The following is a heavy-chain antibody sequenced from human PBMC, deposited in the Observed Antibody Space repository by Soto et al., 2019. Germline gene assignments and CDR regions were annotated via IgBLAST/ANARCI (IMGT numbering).Heavy chain of an antibody. CDR3: ARLVGRRFLEWLSDGMDV. V-gene: IGHV1-69*13. D-gene: IGHD3-3*01. J-gene: IGHJ6*02. CDR2: IIPIFGTA. CDR1: GGTFSSYA. Sequence: GXSVKVSWKASGGTFSSYAISWVRQAPGQGLEWMGGIIPIFGTANYAQKFQGRVTITADESTSTAYMELSSLRSEDTAVYYCARLVGRRFLEWLSDGMDVWGQGTTVTVSS.